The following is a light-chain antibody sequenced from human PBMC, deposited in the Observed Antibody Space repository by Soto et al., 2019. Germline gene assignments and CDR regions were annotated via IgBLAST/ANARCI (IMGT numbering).Light chain of an antibody. V-gene: IGKV1-39*01. J-gene: IGKJ1*01. Sequence: DIQMTQSPSSLSASVGDRVTITCRASQSISTYLHWYQQKPGTAPKLLIYATSNLQSGVPSRFSGSGSGTDFTLTISSLQSEDFAVYYCQQYNNWPPTWTFGQGTKVEIK. CDR3: QQYNNWPPTWT. CDR2: ATS. CDR1: QSISTY.